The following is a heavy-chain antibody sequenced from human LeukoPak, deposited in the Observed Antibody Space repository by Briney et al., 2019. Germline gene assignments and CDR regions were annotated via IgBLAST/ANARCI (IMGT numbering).Heavy chain of an antibody. J-gene: IGHJ3*02. D-gene: IGHD1-26*01. Sequence: KPGESLKISCKGSGYSFTSYWIGWVRQMRGKGLEWMGIIYPGDSDTRYSPSFQGQVTISADKSISTAYLQWSSLKASDTAMYYCARQSVGASDAFDIWGQGTMVTVSS. CDR3: ARQSVGASDAFDI. CDR2: IYPGDSDT. CDR1: GYSFTSYW. V-gene: IGHV5-51*01.